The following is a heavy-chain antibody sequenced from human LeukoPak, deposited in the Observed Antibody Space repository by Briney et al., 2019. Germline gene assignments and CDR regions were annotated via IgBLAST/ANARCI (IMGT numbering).Heavy chain of an antibody. D-gene: IGHD3-10*01. CDR1: GYNFSSYW. CDR3: ARRSYYYGSGSYYRSSPFDY. CDR2: IYPGDSDT. J-gene: IGHJ4*02. V-gene: IGHV5-51*01. Sequence: GESLKISCKGSGYNFSSYWIGWVRQVPGKGLEWMGIIYPGDSDTRYSPSFQVPVTISADKSISTAYLQWSSLKASDTAMYYCARRSYYYGSGSYYRSSPFDYWGQGTLVTVSS.